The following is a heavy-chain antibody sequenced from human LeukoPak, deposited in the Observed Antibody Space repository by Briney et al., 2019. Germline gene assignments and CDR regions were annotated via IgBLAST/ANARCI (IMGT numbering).Heavy chain of an antibody. Sequence: GGSLRLSCAASGFTFSSYSMNWVRQAPGKGLEWVSSISSSSSYIYYADSVKGRFTISRDNAKNSLYLQMNNLRAEDTAVYYCARDSGSYYLRFDYWGQGTLVTVSS. CDR3: ARDSGSYYLRFDY. CDR1: GFTFSSYS. J-gene: IGHJ4*02. V-gene: IGHV3-21*01. CDR2: ISSSSSYI. D-gene: IGHD1-26*01.